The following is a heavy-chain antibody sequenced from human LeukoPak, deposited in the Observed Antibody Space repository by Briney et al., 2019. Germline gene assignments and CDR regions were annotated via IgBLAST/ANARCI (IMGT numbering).Heavy chain of an antibody. V-gene: IGHV3-48*03. J-gene: IGHJ4*02. Sequence: GGSLRLSCAASGFTFRSYDMNWVRQAPGKGLEWVSYISSSGTTIYYADSVKGRFTISRDNSKNTLYLQMNSLRGEDTAVYYCAKGGSPSCYSSSGYWGQGTLVTVSS. CDR1: GFTFRSYD. CDR3: AKGGSPSCYSSSGY. CDR2: ISSSGTTI. D-gene: IGHD2-2*01.